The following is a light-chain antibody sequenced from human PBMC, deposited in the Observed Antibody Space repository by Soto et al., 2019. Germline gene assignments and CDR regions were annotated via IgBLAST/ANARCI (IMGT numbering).Light chain of an antibody. V-gene: IGKV3-15*01. CDR1: QSVSSN. CDR2: GAS. Sequence: EIVMTQSPATLSVSPGERATLSCRASQSVSSNLAWYQQKPGQAPRLLIDGASTRATGIPARFSGSGSGTEFTLTISSLQSEDFAVYYCQQSNNWPPLTFGGGNKVEIK. CDR3: QQSNNWPPLT. J-gene: IGKJ4*01.